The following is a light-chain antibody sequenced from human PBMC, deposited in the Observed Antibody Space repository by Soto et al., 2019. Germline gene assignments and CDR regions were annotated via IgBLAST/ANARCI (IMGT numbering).Light chain of an antibody. CDR2: DAS. Sequence: VLTQSPCTLSLSQGERATLSCRASERIYSAYLAWYQQKPGQAPRLLIYDASSRATGIPDRFSGGGSGTDFTLTISRLEPEDFAVYYCQQFSSYPLTFGGGTKVDIK. J-gene: IGKJ4*01. CDR1: ERIYSAY. CDR3: QQFSSYPLT. V-gene: IGKV3-20*01.